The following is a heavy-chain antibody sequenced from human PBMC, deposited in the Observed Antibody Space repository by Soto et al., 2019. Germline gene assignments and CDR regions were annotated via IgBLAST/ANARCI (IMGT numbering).Heavy chain of an antibody. CDR2: ISSSSSYI. CDR1: GFTFSSYS. V-gene: IGHV3-21*01. Sequence: GGSLRLSCAASGFTFSSYSMNWVRQAPGKGLEWVSSISSSSSYIYYADSVKGRFTISRDNAKNSLYLQMNSLRAEDTAVYYCARAGEVPAAPVASDFDYWGQGTLVTVSS. J-gene: IGHJ4*02. CDR3: ARAGEVPAAPVASDFDY. D-gene: IGHD2-2*01.